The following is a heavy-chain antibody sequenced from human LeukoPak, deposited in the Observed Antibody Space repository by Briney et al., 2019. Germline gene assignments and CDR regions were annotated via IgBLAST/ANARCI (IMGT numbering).Heavy chain of an antibody. CDR2: INHSGST. CDR1: GGSFSGDY. CDR3: ARGPIVVVVAAAYYFDY. V-gene: IGHV4-34*01. Sequence: PSETLSLTCAVYGGSFSGDYWSWIRQPPGKGLEWIGEINHSGSTNYNPSLKSRVTISVDTSKNQFSLKLSSVTAADTAVYYCARGPIVVVVAAAYYFDYWGQGTLVTVSS. J-gene: IGHJ4*02. D-gene: IGHD2-15*01.